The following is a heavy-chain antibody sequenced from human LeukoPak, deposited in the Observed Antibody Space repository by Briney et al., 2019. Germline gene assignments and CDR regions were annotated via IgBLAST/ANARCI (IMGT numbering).Heavy chain of an antibody. CDR1: GFSFSNYG. CDR3: AKDRRSYGGTSFDS. V-gene: IGHV3-23*01. Sequence: PGGSLRLSCAASGFSFSNYGMSWVRQAPGEGLEWASAISDSTWYADSVKGRFTISRDSSQNTVYLQMNSLRAEDTAVYYCAKDRRSYGGTSFDSWGQGTLVTVSS. J-gene: IGHJ4*02. D-gene: IGHD4-23*01. CDR2: ISDST.